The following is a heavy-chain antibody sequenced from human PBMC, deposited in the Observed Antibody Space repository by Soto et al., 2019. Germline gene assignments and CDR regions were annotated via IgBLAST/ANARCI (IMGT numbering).Heavy chain of an antibody. Sequence: SQTLSLTCAISGDSVSSNSAAWNWIRQSPSRGLEWLGRTYYRSKWYNDYAVSVKSRITINPDTSKNQFSLQLNSVTPEDTAVYYCARDLFRTIFGVVIVYFDYWGQGTLVTVSS. CDR2: TYYRSKWYN. V-gene: IGHV6-1*01. CDR3: ARDLFRTIFGVVIVYFDY. J-gene: IGHJ4*02. CDR1: GDSVSSNSAA. D-gene: IGHD3-3*01.